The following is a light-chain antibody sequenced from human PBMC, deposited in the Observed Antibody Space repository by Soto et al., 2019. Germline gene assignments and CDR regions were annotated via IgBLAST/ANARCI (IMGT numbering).Light chain of an antibody. V-gene: IGKV1-9*01. CDR2: AAS. CDR1: QGISSY. Sequence: IQLTQSPSSLSASVGDSVTITCRASQGISSYLAWYQQKPGKAPKLLINAASTLQTGVPSRFSGSGSGTDFTLTISGLQPEDFATYYCQQLNINSYPITFGQGTRLELK. J-gene: IGKJ5*01. CDR3: QQLNINSYPIT.